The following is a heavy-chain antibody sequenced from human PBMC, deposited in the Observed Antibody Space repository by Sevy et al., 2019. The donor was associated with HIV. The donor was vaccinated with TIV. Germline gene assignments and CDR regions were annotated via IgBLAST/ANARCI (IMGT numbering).Heavy chain of an antibody. CDR3: AKGIAVAGTWIY. V-gene: IGHV3-30*04. Sequence: GGSLRLSCAASGFTFSSYAMHWVRQAPGKWLEWVAVISYDGSNKYYADSVKGRFTISRDNSKNTLYLQMNSLRAEDTAVYYCAKGIAVAGTWIYWGQGTLVTVSS. J-gene: IGHJ4*02. CDR1: GFTFSSYA. D-gene: IGHD6-19*01. CDR2: ISYDGSNK.